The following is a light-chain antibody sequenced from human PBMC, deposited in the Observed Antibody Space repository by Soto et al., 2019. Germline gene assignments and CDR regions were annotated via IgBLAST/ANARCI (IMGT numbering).Light chain of an antibody. CDR1: SSDVGAYDF. Sequence: QSVLTQPASVSGSPGQSITISCTGTSSDVGAYDFVSWYQQHPDKSPKLMIYDVRGRPSGVSNRFSGSKSFNTATLTISGLHAEDEADYYCSSHTTRNTRVFGTGTKLTVL. CDR2: DVR. V-gene: IGLV2-14*03. CDR3: SSHTTRNTRV. J-gene: IGLJ1*01.